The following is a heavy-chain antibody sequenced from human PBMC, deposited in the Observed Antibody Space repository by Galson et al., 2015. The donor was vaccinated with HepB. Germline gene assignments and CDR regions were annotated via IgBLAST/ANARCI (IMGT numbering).Heavy chain of an antibody. D-gene: IGHD4/OR15-4a*01. Sequence: LSLTCSVSGDSISSRNYYWGWIRQSPGKGLEWIGSFYYTGNTYYIPSLKSRVTISADTSKNQVSLTLASVTAADTALYYCAGHNGDNFHCAMDVWGQGTTVTVSS. CDR3: AGHNGDNFHCAMDV. CDR1: GDSISSRNYY. CDR2: FYYTGNT. V-gene: IGHV4-39*01. J-gene: IGHJ6*02.